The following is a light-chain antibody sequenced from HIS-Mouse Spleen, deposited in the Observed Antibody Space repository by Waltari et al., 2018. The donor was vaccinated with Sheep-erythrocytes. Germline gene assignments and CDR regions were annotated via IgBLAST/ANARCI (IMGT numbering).Light chain of an antibody. CDR3: QVWDSSTVV. J-gene: IGLJ2*01. V-gene: IGLV3-9*01. CDR2: RDS. CDR1: NIGSKN. Sequence: SYELTQPLSVSVALGQTARITCGGNNIGSKNVHWYQQKPGQAPVLVIYRDSNRPSGLHERFSGANSGNTATLPFRRAQAGDEADDYCQVWDSSTVVFGGGTKLTVL.